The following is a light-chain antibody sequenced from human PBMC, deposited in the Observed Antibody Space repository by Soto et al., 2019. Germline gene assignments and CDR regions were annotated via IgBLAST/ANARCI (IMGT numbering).Light chain of an antibody. Sequence: DIQMTQSPFTLSASVGDRVTITCRASQTISNWLAWYQQKPGKAPNLLIYKASSLESGVPSRFSGSGYGTEFTLTISSLQPDDFSTYYCQQYHSYPWTFGQGTRVEIK. CDR1: QTISNW. CDR3: QQYHSYPWT. J-gene: IGKJ1*01. V-gene: IGKV1-5*03. CDR2: KAS.